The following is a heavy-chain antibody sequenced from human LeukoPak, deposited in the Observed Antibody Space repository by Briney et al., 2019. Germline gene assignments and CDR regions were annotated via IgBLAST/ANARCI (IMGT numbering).Heavy chain of an antibody. Sequence: SETLSLTCTVSGGSIFSYYWSWIRQSPGKGLEWIGYVYNGGSTNYNPSLRSRVTILVDMSKNQFSLRLSSMTAADTAVYYCARARRRDGYNFPYFFDYWGQGTLVAVSS. CDR2: VYNGGST. D-gene: IGHD5-24*01. CDR3: ARARRRDGYNFPYFFDY. V-gene: IGHV4-59*01. CDR1: GGSIFSYY. J-gene: IGHJ4*02.